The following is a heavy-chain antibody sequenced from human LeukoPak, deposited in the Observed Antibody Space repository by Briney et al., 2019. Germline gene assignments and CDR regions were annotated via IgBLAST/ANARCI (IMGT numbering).Heavy chain of an antibody. D-gene: IGHD6-19*01. V-gene: IGHV4-39*02. J-gene: IGHJ4*02. Sequence: PXETLSLTCTGSGDSISSSSYYWGWIRQPPGKGLEWIGSIYYNGGTYYNPSLKSRVTISVDTSKNQFSLKLSSVTAADTDVYFCAREVAGTPSIAYWGQGTLVTVSS. CDR2: IYYNGGT. CDR3: AREVAGTPSIAY. CDR1: GDSISSSSYY.